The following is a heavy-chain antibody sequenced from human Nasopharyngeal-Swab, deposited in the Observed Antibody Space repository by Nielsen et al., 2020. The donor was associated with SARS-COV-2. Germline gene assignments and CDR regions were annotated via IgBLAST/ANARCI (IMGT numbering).Heavy chain of an antibody. Sequence: SETLSLTCAVYGGSFSGYYWSWIRQPPGKGLEWIGEINHSGSTNYNPSLKSRVTISVDTSKNQFSLKLSSVTSADTAVYYCARSPRGGFDPWGQGTLVTVSS. CDR3: ARSPRGGFDP. CDR2: INHSGST. CDR1: GGSFSGYY. J-gene: IGHJ5*02. D-gene: IGHD3-10*01. V-gene: IGHV4-34*01.